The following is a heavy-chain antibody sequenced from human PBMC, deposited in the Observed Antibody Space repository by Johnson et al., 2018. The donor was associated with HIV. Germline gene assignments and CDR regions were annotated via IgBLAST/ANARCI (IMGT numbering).Heavy chain of an antibody. V-gene: IGHV3-13*01. D-gene: IGHD2-21*01. CDR1: GFTFSSYD. J-gene: IGHJ3*02. Sequence: VQLVESGGGLVQPGGSLRLSCAASGFTFSSYDMHWVRQATGKGLEWVSAIGTAGDTYYPGSVKGRFTISRENAKNTLYLQMNSLRAEDTAVYYCAKSIVVVIAGNNDDAFDIWGQGTMVTVSS. CDR2: IGTAGDT. CDR3: AKSIVVVIAGNNDDAFDI.